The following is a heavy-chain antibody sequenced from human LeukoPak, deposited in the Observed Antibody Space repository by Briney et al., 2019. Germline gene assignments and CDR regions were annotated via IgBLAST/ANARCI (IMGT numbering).Heavy chain of an antibody. V-gene: IGHV1-69*05. Sequence: GASVKVSCKASGYTFSIYNMHWVRQAPGQGLEWMGGIIPIFGTANYAQKFQGRVTITTDESTSTAYMELSSLRSEDTAVYYCARDRGSTTLEGAFDIWGQGTMVTVSS. CDR2: IIPIFGTA. D-gene: IGHD2-2*01. J-gene: IGHJ3*02. CDR1: GYTFSIYN. CDR3: ARDRGSTTLEGAFDI.